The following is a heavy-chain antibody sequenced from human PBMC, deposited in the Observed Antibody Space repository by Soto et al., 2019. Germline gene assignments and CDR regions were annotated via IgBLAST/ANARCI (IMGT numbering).Heavy chain of an antibody. CDR3: ARVVAHLYDYYYNAMDV. CDR1: GYTFISYG. CDR2: ISAYNGHT. D-gene: IGHD2-21*01. V-gene: IGHV1-18*04. J-gene: IGHJ6*02. Sequence: ASVKVSCKASGYTFISYGINWLRQAPGQGLEWLGWISAYNGHTKYAEILQGRVTLTADTSTSTAYMDLRSLKSDDTAVYYCARVVAHLYDYYYNAMDVWGQGTTVTVS.